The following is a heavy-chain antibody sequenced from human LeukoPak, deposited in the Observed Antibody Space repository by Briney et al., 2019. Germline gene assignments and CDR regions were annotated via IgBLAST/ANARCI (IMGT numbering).Heavy chain of an antibody. D-gene: IGHD2-15*01. J-gene: IGHJ4*02. Sequence: PSDTLSLTCTVWGGSIYSSRYYWGWIRQPPGKGLEWFGSSCYSGTTYYNPSLKSRLTTSVDTSKNQYSLKLSSVTAADTAVYYCARHRTYCSGGTCYFPPFDYWGQGTLVTVSS. V-gene: IGHV4-39*01. CDR2: SCYSGTT. CDR1: GGSIYSSRYY. CDR3: ARHRTYCSGGTCYFPPFDY.